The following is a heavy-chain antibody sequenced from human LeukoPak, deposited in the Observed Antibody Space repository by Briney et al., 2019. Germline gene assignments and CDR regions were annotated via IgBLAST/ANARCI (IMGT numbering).Heavy chain of an antibody. V-gene: IGHV3-74*01. CDR3: AKGDYNYYYGMDV. CDR1: GLTFSSHW. CDR2: ITNDGSST. J-gene: IGHJ6*02. Sequence: GGSLRLSCAASGLTFSSHWMHWVRQAPGKGLVWVSRITNDGSSTTYADSVKGRFTISRDNAKNSLYLQMNSLRAEDTALYYCAKGDYNYYYGMDVWGQGTTVTVSS.